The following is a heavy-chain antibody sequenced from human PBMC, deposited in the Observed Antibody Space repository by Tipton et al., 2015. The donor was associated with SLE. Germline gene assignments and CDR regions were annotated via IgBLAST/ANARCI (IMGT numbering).Heavy chain of an antibody. CDR1: GDSISSGTYY. D-gene: IGHD6-13*01. Sequence: TLSLTCSVSGDSISSGTYYWAWIRQPPGRGLEWIGYIHTSGSTSYNPSLKSRVTMSVDTSKNQVSLKLSSVTAADTAVYYCARRGIKSSTWYYLDYWGQGTLVTVSS. CDR2: IHTSGST. CDR3: ARRGIKSSTWYYLDY. V-gene: IGHV4-61*05. J-gene: IGHJ4*02.